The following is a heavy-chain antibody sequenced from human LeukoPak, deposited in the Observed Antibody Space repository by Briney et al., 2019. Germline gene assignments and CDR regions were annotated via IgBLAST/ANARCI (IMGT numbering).Heavy chain of an antibody. CDR2: ISYDGSNK. Sequence: GGSLRLSCAASGFTFSSYAMHWVRQAPGKGLEWVAVISYDGSNKYYADSVKGRFTISRDNAKNSLNLQMNSLRAEDTAVYYCARRGSGYGQFDYWGQGTLVTVSS. CDR3: ARRGSGYGQFDY. D-gene: IGHD5-12*01. J-gene: IGHJ4*02. CDR1: GFTFSSYA. V-gene: IGHV3-30-3*01.